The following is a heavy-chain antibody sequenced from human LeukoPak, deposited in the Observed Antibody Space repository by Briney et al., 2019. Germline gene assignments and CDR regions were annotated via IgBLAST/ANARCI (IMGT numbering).Heavy chain of an antibody. J-gene: IGHJ4*02. CDR1: GGSFSGYY. V-gene: IGHV4-34*01. Sequence: SETLSLTCAVYGGSFSGYYWSWIRQPPGKGLEWIGEINHSGSTNYNPSLKSRVTISVDTSKNQFSLKLSPVTAADTAVYYCARRTQGWLLLSNFDYWGQGTLVTVSS. D-gene: IGHD3-22*01. CDR3: ARRTQGWLLLSNFDY. CDR2: INHSGST.